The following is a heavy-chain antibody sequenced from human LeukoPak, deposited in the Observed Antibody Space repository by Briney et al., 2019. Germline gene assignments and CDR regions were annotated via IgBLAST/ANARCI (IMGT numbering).Heavy chain of an antibody. CDR1: GGTFSSYA. Sequence: ASVKVSCKASGGTFSSYAISWVRQAPGQGLEWMGGIIPIFGTANYAQKFQGRVTITADESTSTAYMELSSLRSEDTAVYYCAGGELAYCGGDCYSYWYFDLWGRGTLVTVSS. J-gene: IGHJ2*01. V-gene: IGHV1-69*01. D-gene: IGHD2-21*01. CDR2: IIPIFGTA. CDR3: AGGELAYCGGDCYSYWYFDL.